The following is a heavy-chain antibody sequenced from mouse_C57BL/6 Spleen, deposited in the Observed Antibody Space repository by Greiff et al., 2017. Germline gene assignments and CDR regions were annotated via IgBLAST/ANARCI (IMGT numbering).Heavy chain of an antibody. J-gene: IGHJ1*03. CDR2: INPGSGGT. CDR3: AREGSYWYFDV. Sequence: QVQLQQSGAELVRPGTSVKVSCKASGYAFTNYLIEWVKQRPGQGLEWIGVINPGSGGTNYNEKFRGKGTLTADKSSSTAYMQLSSLTSEDSAVYFCAREGSYWYFDVWGTGTTVTVSS. D-gene: IGHD1-1*01. V-gene: IGHV1-54*01. CDR1: GYAFTNYL.